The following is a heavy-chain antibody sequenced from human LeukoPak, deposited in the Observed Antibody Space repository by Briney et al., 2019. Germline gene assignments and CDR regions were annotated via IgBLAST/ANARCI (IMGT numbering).Heavy chain of an antibody. J-gene: IGHJ4*02. Sequence: GGSLRLSCAASGFTFSSYAMHWVRQAPGKGLEWVSVIYSGGSTYYADSVKGRFTISRDISKNTLYLQMNSLRAEDTAVYYCATADSSGYQRQFDYWGQGTLVTVSS. D-gene: IGHD3-22*01. V-gene: IGHV3-53*01. CDR1: GFTFSSYA. CDR3: ATADSSGYQRQFDY. CDR2: IYSGGST.